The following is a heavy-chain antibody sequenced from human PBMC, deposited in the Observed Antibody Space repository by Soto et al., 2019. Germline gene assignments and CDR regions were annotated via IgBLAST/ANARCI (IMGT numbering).Heavy chain of an antibody. CDR2: ISGSGGST. J-gene: IGHJ4*02. Sequence: GGSLRLSCAASGFTFSSYAMSWVRQAPGKGLEWVSAISGSGGSTYYADSVKGRFTISRDNSKNTLYLQMNSLRAEDTAVYYYAKVNNTNSVLNIYYFDYWGQGTLVTVSS. V-gene: IGHV3-23*01. D-gene: IGHD2-8*02. CDR3: AKVNNTNSVLNIYYFDY. CDR1: GFTFSSYA.